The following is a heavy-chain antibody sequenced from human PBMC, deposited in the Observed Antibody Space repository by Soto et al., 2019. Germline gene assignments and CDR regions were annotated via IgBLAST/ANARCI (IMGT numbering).Heavy chain of an antibody. Sequence: QVQLQGSGPGLVRPSETLSLNCNVSGGSISTYSWSWIRQSPGKGLEWIGYIHYSGKTNYNPSLKRRVSIDVDTSTNQFSLTLKSVTTADTAVYFCARLIGPYGENYGMDVWGQGTTVSVSS. CDR3: ARLIGPYGENYGMDV. CDR2: IHYSGKT. D-gene: IGHD2-21*01. J-gene: IGHJ6*02. V-gene: IGHV4-59*01. CDR1: GGSISTYS.